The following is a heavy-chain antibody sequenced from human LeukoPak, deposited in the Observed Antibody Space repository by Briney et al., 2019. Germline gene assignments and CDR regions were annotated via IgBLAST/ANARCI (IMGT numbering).Heavy chain of an antibody. Sequence: GSLRLSCAASGFTFSSYGMHWVRQAPGNVLEGVAFIRYDGSNKYYADSVKGRFTISRDNSKNTLYLQMNSLRAEDTAVYYCAKDERGYSYGYGDYWGQGTLVTVSS. CDR1: GFTFSSYG. CDR2: IRYDGSNK. J-gene: IGHJ4*02. V-gene: IGHV3-30*02. CDR3: AKDERGYSYGYGDY. D-gene: IGHD5-18*01.